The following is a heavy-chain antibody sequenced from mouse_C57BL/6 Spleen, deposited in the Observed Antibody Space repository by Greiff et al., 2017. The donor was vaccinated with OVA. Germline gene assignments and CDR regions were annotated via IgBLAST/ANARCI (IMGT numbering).Heavy chain of an antibody. V-gene: IGHV1-74*01. CDR2: IHPSDSDT. CDR1: GYTFTSYW. D-gene: IGHD2-10*02. CDR3: AIGYGNSWFAY. J-gene: IGHJ3*01. Sequence: QVQLQQPGAELVKPGASVKVSCKASGYTFTSYWMHWVKQRPGQGLEWIGRIHPSDSDTNYNQKFKGKATLTGDKSSSTAYMQLSSLTSEDAAVYYCAIGYGNSWFAYWGQGTLVTVSA.